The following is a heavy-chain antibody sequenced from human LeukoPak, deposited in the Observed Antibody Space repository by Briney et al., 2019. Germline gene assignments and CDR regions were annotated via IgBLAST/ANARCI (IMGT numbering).Heavy chain of an antibody. CDR2: IKPDGSDK. Sequence: GGSLRLSCAASGFTFTSYWMSWVRQAPGKGLEWVANIKPDGSDKYYVDSVEGRFTVSRDNAKNSVYLQMNSLRDEDTAVYYCARDPPNWDVGAFDIWGQGTMVIVSS. CDR1: GFTFTSYW. J-gene: IGHJ3*02. CDR3: ARDPPNWDVGAFDI. V-gene: IGHV3-7*01. D-gene: IGHD1-1*01.